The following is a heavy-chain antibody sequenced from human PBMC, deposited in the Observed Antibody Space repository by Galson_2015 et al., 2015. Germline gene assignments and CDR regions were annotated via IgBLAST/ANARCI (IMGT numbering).Heavy chain of an antibody. CDR1: GYTFTSYG. Sequence: SVKVSCKASGYTFTSYGISWVRQAPGQGLEWMGWISAYNGNTKYPQNLQGRVTMTTDTSTSTIYMELRNLRSDDTAFYYCARDYYDRRGYYTTHDGFDIWGQGTVVPVSS. V-gene: IGHV1-18*04. CDR3: ARDYYDRRGYYTTHDGFDI. D-gene: IGHD3-22*01. J-gene: IGHJ3*02. CDR2: ISAYNGNT.